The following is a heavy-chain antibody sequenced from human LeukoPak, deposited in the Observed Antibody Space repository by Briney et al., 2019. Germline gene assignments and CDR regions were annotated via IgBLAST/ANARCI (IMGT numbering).Heavy chain of an antibody. CDR2: ISSSGGTM. J-gene: IGHJ4*02. V-gene: IGHV3-48*04. CDR3: ARIPHPDYADAQ. D-gene: IGHD4-17*01. Sequence: GGSLRLSCAASRFTFSSYSMNWVRQAPGKGLEWVSYISSSGGTMDYADSVKGRFTVSRDNGKKLVHLQLNSLRAEDTAVYFCARIPHPDYADAQWGQGTLVIVSS. CDR1: RFTFSSYS.